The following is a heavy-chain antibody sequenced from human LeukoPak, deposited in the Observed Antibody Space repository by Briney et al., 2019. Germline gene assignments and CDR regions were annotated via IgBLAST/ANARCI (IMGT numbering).Heavy chain of an antibody. CDR1: GFTFSSYA. CDR2: ISGSGGSI. D-gene: IGHD2-21*01. V-gene: IGHV3-23*01. Sequence: GGSLRLSCAASGFTFSSYAMSWVRQAPGKGLEWVSAISGSGGSIYYADSVKGRFAISRDNSKNTLYLQMNSLRAEDTAVYYCAKDFGNCGGDCYFFDYWGQGTLVTVSS. CDR3: AKDFGNCGGDCYFFDY. J-gene: IGHJ4*02.